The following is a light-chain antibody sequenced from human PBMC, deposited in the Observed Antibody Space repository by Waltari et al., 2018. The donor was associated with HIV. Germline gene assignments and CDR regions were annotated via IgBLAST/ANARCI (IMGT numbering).Light chain of an antibody. CDR1: SSNVGSYYL. Sequence: QSALTHPASVSGSPGQSITISCTGTSSNVGSYYLVSWYQQHPGKAPKLMIYEVSKRPSGVSNRFSGSKSGNTASLTISGLQAEDEADYYCCSYAGSSTFVVFGGGTKLTVL. V-gene: IGLV2-23*02. CDR3: CSYAGSSTFVV. J-gene: IGLJ2*01. CDR2: EVS.